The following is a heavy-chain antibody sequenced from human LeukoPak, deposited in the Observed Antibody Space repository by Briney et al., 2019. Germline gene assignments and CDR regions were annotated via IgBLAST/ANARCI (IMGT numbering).Heavy chain of an antibody. CDR1: GGSISSSSYY. CDR2: IYYSGST. CDR3: ARGGYHDWVEIWFDP. D-gene: IGHD3-3*01. Sequence: SETLSLTCTVSGGSISSSSYYWGWIRQPPGKGLEWIGSIYYSGSTYYNPSLKSRVTISVDTSKNQFSLKLSSVTAADTAVYYCARGGYHDWVEIWFDPWGQGTLVTVSS. J-gene: IGHJ5*02. V-gene: IGHV4-39*07.